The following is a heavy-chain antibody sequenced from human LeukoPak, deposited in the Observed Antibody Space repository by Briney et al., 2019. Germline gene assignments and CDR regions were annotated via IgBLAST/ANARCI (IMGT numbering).Heavy chain of an antibody. CDR2: VYYSGDT. CDR3: ARVTGYCSSTGCYLIDY. V-gene: IGHV4-59*12. D-gene: IGHD2-2*01. J-gene: IGHJ4*02. Sequence: PSETLSLTCTVSGGSITGYYWTWIRQPPGKGLEWIGYVYYSGDTEYNPSLKSRVTMSVDTSKNQFSLKLSSVTAADTAVYYCARVTGYCSSTGCYLIDYWGQGTLVTVSS. CDR1: GGSITGYY.